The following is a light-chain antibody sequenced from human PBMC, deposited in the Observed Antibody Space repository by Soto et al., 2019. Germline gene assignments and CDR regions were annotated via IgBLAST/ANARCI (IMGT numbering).Light chain of an antibody. V-gene: IGKV2-30*02. Sequence: DVVMTQSPLSLPVTLGQPASISCRSNQSLVHSDGIAYFSWFQQRPGRSPRRLIYKVSNRDSGAPARFSGSGAGTAFALKISRVEAEDVGVYYGMQGTHWPITFGQGTRLEIK. CDR3: MQGTHWPIT. J-gene: IGKJ5*01. CDR1: QSLVHSDGIAY. CDR2: KVS.